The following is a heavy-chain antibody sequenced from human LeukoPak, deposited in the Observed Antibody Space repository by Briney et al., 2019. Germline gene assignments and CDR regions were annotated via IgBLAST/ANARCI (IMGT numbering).Heavy chain of an antibody. D-gene: IGHD1-26*01. J-gene: IGHJ4*02. CDR1: GFTFSSYW. Sequence: GGSLRLSCAASGFTFSSYWMSWVRQAPGKGLEWVANIKQDGSEKYYVDSVKGRFTISRDNSKNTLYLQMNSLRAEDTAVYYCARWALGWELAYYFDYWGQGTLVTVSS. CDR3: ARWALGWELAYYFDY. CDR2: IKQDGSEK. V-gene: IGHV3-7*01.